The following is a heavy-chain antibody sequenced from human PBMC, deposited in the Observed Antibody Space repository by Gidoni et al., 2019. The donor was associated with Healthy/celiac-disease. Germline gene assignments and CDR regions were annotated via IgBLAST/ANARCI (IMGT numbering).Heavy chain of an antibody. CDR1: GGSISSSSYY. J-gene: IGHJ5*02. CDR3: ASWGKTTVTPNWFDP. CDR2: IYYSGST. V-gene: IGHV4-39*01. Sequence: QLQLQESGPGLVKPSETLSLTCTVSGGSISSSSYYWGWIRQPPGKGLEWIGSIYYSGSTYYNPSLKSRVTISVDTSKNQFSLKLSSVTAADTAVYYCASWGKTTVTPNWFDPWGQGTLVTVSS. D-gene: IGHD4-17*01.